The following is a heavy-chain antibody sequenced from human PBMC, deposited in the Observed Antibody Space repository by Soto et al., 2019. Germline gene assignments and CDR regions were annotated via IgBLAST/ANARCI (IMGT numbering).Heavy chain of an antibody. V-gene: IGHV3-23*01. CDR1: GFTFSNYA. CDR2: IRGSGGST. J-gene: IGHJ3*01. CDR3: AKDGSQISAYFENRSGNSDAFDF. D-gene: IGHD3-22*01. Sequence: GGSLRLSCAASGFTFSNYAMSWVRQAPGKGLGWVSGIRGSGGSTYYADSVKGRFTISRDNSKNTLYLQMSSLRAEDTAVYYCAKDGSQISAYFENRSGNSDAFDFWGQGTMVTVSS.